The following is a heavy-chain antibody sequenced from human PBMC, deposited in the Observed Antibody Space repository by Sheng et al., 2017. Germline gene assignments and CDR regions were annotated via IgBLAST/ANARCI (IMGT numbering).Heavy chain of an antibody. CDR1: GFTFSSYG. Sequence: QVQLVESGGGVVQPGRSLRLSCAASGFTFSSYGMHWVRQAPGKGLEWVAVISFDGSNKYYADSVKGRFTISRDNSKNTLYLQMNSLRAEDTAVYYCSCWAYNYDAFDIWGQGTMVTVSS. D-gene: IGHD1-1*01. CDR3: SCWAYNYDAFDI. CDR2: ISFDGSNK. V-gene: IGHV3-30*03. J-gene: IGHJ3*02.